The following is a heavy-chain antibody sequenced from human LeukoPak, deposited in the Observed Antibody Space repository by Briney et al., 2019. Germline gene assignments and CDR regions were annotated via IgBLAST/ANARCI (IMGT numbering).Heavy chain of an antibody. J-gene: IGHJ3*02. D-gene: IGHD6-13*01. CDR1: GGSFSGYY. V-gene: IGHV4-34*01. CDR3: ARDHSSSWADVFDI. Sequence: PSETLSLTCGVYGGSFSGYYWSWIRQPPGKGLEWIGEINHSGSTNYNPSLKSRVTISVDTSKNQFSLKLSSVTAADTAVYYCARDHSSSWADVFDIWGQGTMVTVSS. CDR2: INHSGST.